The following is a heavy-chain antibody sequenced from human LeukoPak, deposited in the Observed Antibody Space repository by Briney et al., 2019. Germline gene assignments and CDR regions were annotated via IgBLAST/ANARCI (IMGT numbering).Heavy chain of an antibody. CDR1: GFTVSSNY. Sequence: PGGSLRLSCAASGFTVSSNYMSWVRQAPGKGLEWVSVIYSGGSTYYADSVKGRFTISRDNSKNTLYLQMNSLRAEDTAVYYCARAQPTVTRGYYFDYWGQGTLVTVSS. J-gene: IGHJ4*02. D-gene: IGHD4-17*01. CDR2: IYSGGST. CDR3: ARAQPTVTRGYYFDY. V-gene: IGHV3-53*01.